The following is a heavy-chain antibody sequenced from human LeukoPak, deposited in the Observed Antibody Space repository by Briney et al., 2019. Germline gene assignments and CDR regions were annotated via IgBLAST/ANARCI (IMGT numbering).Heavy chain of an antibody. Sequence: PGGSLRLSCAASGFTFNSYGMSWVRQAPGKGLEWVSVISGSGGNTYYADSVKGRFTISRDNSRNTLYLQMNSLRVEDTAVYYCARGDMMLRGTIDEIDPWGQGTLVTVSS. J-gene: IGHJ5*02. CDR1: GFTFNSYG. V-gene: IGHV3-23*01. D-gene: IGHD1-7*01. CDR3: ARGDMMLRGTIDEIDP. CDR2: ISGSGGNT.